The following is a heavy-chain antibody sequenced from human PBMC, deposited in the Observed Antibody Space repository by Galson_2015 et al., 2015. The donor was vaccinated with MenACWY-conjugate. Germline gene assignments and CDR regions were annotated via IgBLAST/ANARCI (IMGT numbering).Heavy chain of an antibody. V-gene: IGHV4-59*08. CDR1: GGSISSYY. Sequence: SETLSLTCTVSGGSISSYYWSWIRQPPGKGLEWIGYIYYSGSTNYNPSLKSRVTISVDTSKNQFSLKLSSVTAADTAVYYCARRLYYDSSANQYYYYGMDVWGQGTTVTVS. CDR3: ARRLYYDSSANQYYYYGMDV. D-gene: IGHD3-22*01. J-gene: IGHJ6*02. CDR2: IYYSGST.